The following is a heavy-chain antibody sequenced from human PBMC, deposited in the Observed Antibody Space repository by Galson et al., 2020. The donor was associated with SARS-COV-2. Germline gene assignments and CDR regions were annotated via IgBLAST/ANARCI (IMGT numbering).Heavy chain of an antibody. D-gene: IGHD3-16*01. CDR2: VYNSGST. V-gene: IGHV4-61*02. J-gene: IGHJ5*02. CDR1: GGSISSSTYF. Sequence: SENLSLTCSVSGGSISSSTYFWSWIRQPAGKGLEWTGRVYNSGSTSYNPSLSSRVPLSIDTSKNQFSLKVSSVTAADAAVYYCAGYRLGWLDPWGQGMLVTVS. CDR3: AGYRLGWLDP.